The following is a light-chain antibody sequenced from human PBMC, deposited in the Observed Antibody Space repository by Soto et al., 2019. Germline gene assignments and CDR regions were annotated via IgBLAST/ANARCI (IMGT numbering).Light chain of an antibody. V-gene: IGKV2-28*01. J-gene: IGKJ1*01. CDR1: QSLLHSNGYSY. CDR3: MQALQAPLT. CDR2: LGS. Sequence: DIVMTQSPLSLPVTPGAPASISCRSSQSLLHSNGYSYLDWYLQKPGQSPQLMIYLGSNRASGVPDRFSGSGSGTDFTLKISRVEAEDVGLYYCMQALQAPLTFGQGTKVDIK.